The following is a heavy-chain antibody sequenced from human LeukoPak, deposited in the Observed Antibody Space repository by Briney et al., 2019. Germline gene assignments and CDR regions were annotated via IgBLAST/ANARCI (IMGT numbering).Heavy chain of an antibody. D-gene: IGHD7-27*01. J-gene: IGHJ4*02. V-gene: IGHV3-48*03. Sequence: GGSLRLSCAASGFTFSSYEMNWVRQAPGKGLEWVSYISSSGSTIYYADSVKGRFTISRDNAKNSLYLQMNSLRAEDTAVYYCARDLGGGDFDYWGQGTLVTVSS. CDR2: ISSSGSTI. CDR3: ARDLGGGDFDY. CDR1: GFTFSSYE.